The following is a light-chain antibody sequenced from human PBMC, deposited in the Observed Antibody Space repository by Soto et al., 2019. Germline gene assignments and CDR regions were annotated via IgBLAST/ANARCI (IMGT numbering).Light chain of an antibody. J-gene: IGLJ2*01. CDR2: EGS. Sequence: QCALTQPASVSGSPGQSITISCTGTSSDVGNFNLVSWYQQHPGKPPKLMIYEGSKRPSGVSNRFSGSKSGNTASLTISGLQAEDEADYYCCSYAGSIVVFGGGTKLTVL. CDR3: CSYAGSIVV. CDR1: SSDVGNFNL. V-gene: IGLV2-23*01.